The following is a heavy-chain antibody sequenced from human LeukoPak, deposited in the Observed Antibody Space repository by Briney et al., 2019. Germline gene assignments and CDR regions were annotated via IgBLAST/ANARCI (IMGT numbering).Heavy chain of an antibody. J-gene: IGHJ5*02. CDR1: GFTFSSYW. D-gene: IGHD6-13*01. Sequence: PGGSLRLSCAASGFTFSSYWMAWVRQAPGKGLEWVANIKPDGTEMYYLRSVKGRFTISRGNSKNSVYLEMDNLRVEDTGVYYCARGSSTWYDGSDRFDPWGQGTLVTVSS. V-gene: IGHV3-7*01. CDR2: IKPDGTEM. CDR3: ARGSSTWYDGSDRFDP.